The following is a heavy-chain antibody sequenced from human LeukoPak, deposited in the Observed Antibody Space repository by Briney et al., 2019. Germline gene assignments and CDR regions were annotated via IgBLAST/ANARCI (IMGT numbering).Heavy chain of an antibody. V-gene: IGHV4-39*07. J-gene: IGHJ3*01. D-gene: IGHD3-22*01. CDR2: IYYSGST. Sequence: SETLSLTCTVSGGSISSSSNYWGWIRQPPGKGLEWIGSIYYSGSTYYNPSLKSRVTISVDTSKNQFSLKLSSVTAADTAVYYCARERDYYDSSGYRYDAFDVWGQGTMVAVSS. CDR1: GGSISSSSNY. CDR3: ARERDYYDSSGYRYDAFDV.